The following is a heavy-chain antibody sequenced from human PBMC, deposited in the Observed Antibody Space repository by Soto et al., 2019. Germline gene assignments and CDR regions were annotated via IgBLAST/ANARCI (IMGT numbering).Heavy chain of an antibody. Sequence: APVKVSCKASGYTFTSYGISWVRQAPGQGLEWMGWISAYNGNTNYAQKLQGRVTMTTDTSTSTAYMELRSLRSDDTAVYYCARDNTIFGVVLKPLDYWGQGTLVTVSS. CDR1: GYTFTSYG. J-gene: IGHJ4*02. CDR3: ARDNTIFGVVLKPLDY. V-gene: IGHV1-18*01. CDR2: ISAYNGNT. D-gene: IGHD3-3*01.